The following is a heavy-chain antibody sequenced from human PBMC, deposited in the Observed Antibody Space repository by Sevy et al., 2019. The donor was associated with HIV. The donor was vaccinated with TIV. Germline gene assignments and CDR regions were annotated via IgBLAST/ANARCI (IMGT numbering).Heavy chain of an antibody. CDR2: INHSGST. J-gene: IGHJ4*02. CDR1: GGSFSGYY. Sequence: LSLTCAVYGGSFSGYYWSWIRQPPGKGLEWIGEINHSGSTNYNPSLKSRVTISVDTSKNQFSLKLSSVTAADTAVYYCARYRVAGIFDYWGQGTLVTVSS. CDR3: ARYRVAGIFDY. D-gene: IGHD6-19*01. V-gene: IGHV4-34*01.